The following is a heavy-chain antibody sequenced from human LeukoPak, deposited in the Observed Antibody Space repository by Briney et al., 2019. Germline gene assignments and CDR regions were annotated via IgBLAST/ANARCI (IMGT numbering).Heavy chain of an antibody. D-gene: IGHD5-12*01. J-gene: IGHJ3*02. Sequence: PSETLSLTCTVSGASTSHFYWNWIRQPPGRGLEWIGYMHNSGSSKHNPSLKSRVTISIDTSKNQFSPQLTSVTAADTAIYYCARSAEWLRNAFDIWGQGTMVSVSS. CDR1: GASTSHFY. CDR3: ARSAEWLRNAFDI. V-gene: IGHV4-59*01. CDR2: MHNSGSS.